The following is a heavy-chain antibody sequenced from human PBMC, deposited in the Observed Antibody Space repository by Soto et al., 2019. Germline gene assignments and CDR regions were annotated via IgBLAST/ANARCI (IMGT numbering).Heavy chain of an antibody. D-gene: IGHD2-15*01. Sequence: ASVKVSCKASGYTFTSYDINWVRQATGQGLEWMGWMNPNSGNTGYAQKFQGRVTMTRNTSISTAYMELSSLRSEDTAVYYCARGPSCSGGSCPGGAEGYYYYYMDVWGKGTTVTVSS. CDR3: ARGPSCSGGSCPGGAEGYYYYYMDV. V-gene: IGHV1-8*01. CDR1: GYTFTSYD. CDR2: MNPNSGNT. J-gene: IGHJ6*03.